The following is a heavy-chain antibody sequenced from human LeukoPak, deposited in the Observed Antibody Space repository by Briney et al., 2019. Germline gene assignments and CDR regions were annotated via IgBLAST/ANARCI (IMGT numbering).Heavy chain of an antibody. V-gene: IGHV3-53*05. J-gene: IGHJ4*02. CDR3: AKDISTGGSGVDY. D-gene: IGHD2-8*02. CDR2: IQHDGGT. CDR1: GFVASDFY. Sequence: PGGSLRLSCVASGFVASDFYTPWVRQSPGRGLEWVAVIQHDGGTDYADSVKGRFIISRDNAKNSLYLQMNSLRAEDTALYYCAKDISTGGSGVDYWGQGTLVTVSS.